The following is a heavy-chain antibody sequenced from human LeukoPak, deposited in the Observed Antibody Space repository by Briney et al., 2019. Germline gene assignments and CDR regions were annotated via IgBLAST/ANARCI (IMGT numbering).Heavy chain of an antibody. CDR2: INPNSGGT. J-gene: IGHJ4*02. Sequence: ASVKVSCKTSGYIFTGYYMHWVRQAPGQGLEWMGWINPNSGGTNSAQKFQGRVTMTRDTSISTAYMELSRLTSDDTAVYYCARHPYSGSYHFDYWGQGTLVTVSS. CDR1: GYIFTGYY. D-gene: IGHD1-26*01. CDR3: ARHPYSGSYHFDY. V-gene: IGHV1-2*02.